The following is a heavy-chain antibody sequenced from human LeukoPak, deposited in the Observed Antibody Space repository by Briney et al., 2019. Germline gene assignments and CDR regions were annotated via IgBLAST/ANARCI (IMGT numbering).Heavy chain of an antibody. D-gene: IGHD3-9*01. CDR2: IKSKTDGGTT. Sequence: KTGGSLRLSCAASGFTSSNAWMSWVRQAPGKGLEWVGRIKSKTDGGTTDYAAPVKGRFTISRDDSKNTLYLQMNSLKTEDTAVYYCTTGVVTGYQYYYYYYMDVWGKGTTVTVSS. CDR3: TTGVVTGYQYYYYYYMDV. J-gene: IGHJ6*03. CDR1: GFTSSNAW. V-gene: IGHV3-15*01.